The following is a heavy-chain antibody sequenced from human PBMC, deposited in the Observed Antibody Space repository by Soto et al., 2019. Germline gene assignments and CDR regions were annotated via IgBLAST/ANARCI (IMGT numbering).Heavy chain of an antibody. V-gene: IGHV4-59*01. Sequence: SETLSLTCSVSGGSMRNYYGNWIRQPPGRGLEWIGYVYHSGSTNYNPSLKSRVSMSVDVSRNHFSLTLHSVTAADTAVYFCTSSYSTSSSPDYWGQGTLVTVS. D-gene: IGHD6-6*01. CDR1: GGSMRNYY. CDR3: TSSYSTSSSPDY. J-gene: IGHJ4*02. CDR2: VYHSGST.